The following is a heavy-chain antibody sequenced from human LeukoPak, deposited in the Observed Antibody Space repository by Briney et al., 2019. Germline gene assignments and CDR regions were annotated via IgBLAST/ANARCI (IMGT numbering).Heavy chain of an antibody. J-gene: IGHJ4*02. V-gene: IGHV3-74*01. CDR1: GFTFSSHW. D-gene: IGHD6-25*01. CDR2: IKDDGSNT. CDR3: ARGSGIITGIDE. Sequence: SGGSLRLSCAASGFTFSSHWMHWVRQAPGKGLGWVSRIKDDGSNTNYADSVKGRFTTSRDTAKNTLSLQMNSLRAEDTAVYYCARGSGIITGIDEWGQGTLVTVSS.